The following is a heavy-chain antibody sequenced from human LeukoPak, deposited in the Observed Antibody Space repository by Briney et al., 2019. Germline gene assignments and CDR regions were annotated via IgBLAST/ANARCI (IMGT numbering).Heavy chain of an antibody. CDR2: INHSGST. Sequence: PSETLSLTCSVSNDSISNYYWTWIRQPPGKGLEWIGEINHSGSTNYNPSLKSRVTISVDTSKNQFSLKLSSVTAADTAVYYCARSWGSGSFFDYWGQGTLVTVSS. CDR3: ARSWGSGSFFDY. CDR1: NDSISNYY. V-gene: IGHV4-34*01. D-gene: IGHD3-10*01. J-gene: IGHJ4*02.